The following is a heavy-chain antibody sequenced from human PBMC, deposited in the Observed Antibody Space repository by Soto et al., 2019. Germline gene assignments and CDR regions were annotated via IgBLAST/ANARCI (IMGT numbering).Heavy chain of an antibody. J-gene: IGHJ6*02. CDR1: GFTFSDEN. CDR3: ARDSDCHSTSCFFPPHV. CDR2: ISGGGSYI. Sequence: PGGSLRLSCSASGFTFSDENMSWVRHVPGKGLEWVSGISGGGSYIFYADSVQGRFSISRDNPKNSLFLEMNSLRVEDTAVYYCARDSDCHSTSCFFPPHVWGQGTTVTVSS. V-gene: IGHV3-21*06. D-gene: IGHD2-2*01.